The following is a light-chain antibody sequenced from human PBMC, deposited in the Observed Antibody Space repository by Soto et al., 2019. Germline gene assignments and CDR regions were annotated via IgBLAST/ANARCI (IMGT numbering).Light chain of an antibody. CDR2: NNN. Sequence: QSALTQPPSASGTPGQRVTISCSGSSSNIGSNTVNWYQQLPGTAPKLLIYNNNQRPPGVPDRFSGSKSGTSASLAISGLQSEDEADYYCAAWDDSLNGLVFGTGTKLTVL. V-gene: IGLV1-44*01. CDR1: SSNIGSNT. CDR3: AAWDDSLNGLV. J-gene: IGLJ1*01.